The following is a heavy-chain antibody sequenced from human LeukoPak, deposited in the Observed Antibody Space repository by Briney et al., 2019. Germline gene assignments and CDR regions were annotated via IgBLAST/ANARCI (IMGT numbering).Heavy chain of an antibody. D-gene: IGHD5-18*01. CDR1: GYSFTSYG. CDR3: ARDLRGYSYGLFYFDY. V-gene: IGHV5-51*01. J-gene: IGHJ4*02. Sequence: GESLKSSCTGSGYSFTSYGIGWVRQMRGKGLEWMGSIYPGDYDTRYSPSFQGQVTISADKSIRTAYLQWSSLKASGTAMYYCARDLRGYSYGLFYFDYWGQGTLVTVSS. CDR2: IYPGDYDT.